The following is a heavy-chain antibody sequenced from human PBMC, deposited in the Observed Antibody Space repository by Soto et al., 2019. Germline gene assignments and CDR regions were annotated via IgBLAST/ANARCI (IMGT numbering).Heavy chain of an antibody. CDR3: AKEHPRSGYCANWFAA. D-gene: IGHD3-9*01. CDR2: IYYSGGT. J-gene: IGHJ5*02. Sequence: SETLSLTCTVSSGSISSGGSSWSWIRQHPGKGLEWIGFIYYSGGTYYNPSLKSRVTMSVDTSKNQFSLKLSSVTAADTAVYYCAKEHPRSGYCANWFAAWGQGTLVTVSS. V-gene: IGHV4-31*03. CDR1: SGSISSGGSS.